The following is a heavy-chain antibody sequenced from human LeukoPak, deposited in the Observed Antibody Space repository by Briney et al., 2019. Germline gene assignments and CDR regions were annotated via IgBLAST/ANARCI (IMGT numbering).Heavy chain of an antibody. CDR1: GGSFSGYY. Sequence: SETLSLTCAVYGGSFSGYYWSWIRQPPGKGLEWSGEINHSGSTNYNPSLKSRVTISVDTSKNQFSLKLSSVTAADTAVYYCARGCGGDCYYYFDYWGQGTLVTVSS. D-gene: IGHD2-21*02. V-gene: IGHV4-34*01. J-gene: IGHJ4*02. CDR2: INHSGST. CDR3: ARGCGGDCYYYFDY.